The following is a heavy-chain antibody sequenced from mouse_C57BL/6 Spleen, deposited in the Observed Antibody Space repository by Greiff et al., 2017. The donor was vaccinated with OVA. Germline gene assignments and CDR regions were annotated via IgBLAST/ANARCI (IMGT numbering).Heavy chain of an antibody. V-gene: IGHV1-18*01. J-gene: IGHJ2*01. D-gene: IGHD1-1*01. CDR3: ARPYYGSSPYYFDY. Sequence: DVQLQESGPELVKPGASVKIPCKASGYTFTDYNMDWVKQSHGKSLEWIGDINPNNGGTIYNQKFKGKATLTVDKSSSTAYMELRSLTSEDTAVYYCARPYYGSSPYYFDYWGQGTTLTVSS. CDR2: INPNNGGT. CDR1: GYTFTDYN.